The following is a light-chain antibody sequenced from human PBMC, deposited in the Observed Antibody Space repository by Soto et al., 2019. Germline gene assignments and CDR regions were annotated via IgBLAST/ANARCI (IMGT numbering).Light chain of an antibody. Sequence: DIQMTQSPSSVSASVGDTVTITCRASQVISSWLAWYQHKPGRAPKLLIYKASNLQPGVPSRFSGSGSEADYTFTLTIRNLQPEAFATYYCHQASSFPLTFGGGTKVEIK. J-gene: IGKJ4*01. CDR3: HQASSFPLT. CDR2: KAS. V-gene: IGKV1-12*01. CDR1: QVISSW.